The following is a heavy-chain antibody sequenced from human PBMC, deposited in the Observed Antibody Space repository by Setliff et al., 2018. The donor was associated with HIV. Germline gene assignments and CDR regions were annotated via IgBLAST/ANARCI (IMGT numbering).Heavy chain of an antibody. CDR1: GFTFSDYY. Sequence: ASVKVSCKASGFTFSDYYMHWVRQAPGQGLEWMGWVRPYNADKNYAQKFQGRVTMTSDTSISTAYLELSGLTSDDTAIYYCARDRAYCSSGSCYRPLVSYFYYMDVWGTGTTVTVSS. CDR3: ARDRAYCSSGSCYRPLVSYFYYMDV. V-gene: IGHV1-2*02. J-gene: IGHJ6*03. D-gene: IGHD2-15*01. CDR2: VRPYNADK.